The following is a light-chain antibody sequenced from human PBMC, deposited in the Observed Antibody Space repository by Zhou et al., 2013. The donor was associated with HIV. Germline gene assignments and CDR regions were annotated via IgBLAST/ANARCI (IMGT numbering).Light chain of an antibody. CDR1: QNIDDF. Sequence: DIQMTQSPSSLSASIGDRVTIACRASQNIDDFLNWYLQEPGKAPKLLIHASSTLHTGVPSRYSGSGSGTDFTLTISGLQPEDFATYYCQQSYSYPLRLFGP. CDR3: QQSYSYPLRL. V-gene: IGKV1-39*01. CDR2: ASS. J-gene: IGKJ3*01.